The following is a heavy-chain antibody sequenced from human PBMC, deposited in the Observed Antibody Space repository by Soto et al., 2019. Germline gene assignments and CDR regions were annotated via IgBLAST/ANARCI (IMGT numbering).Heavy chain of an antibody. V-gene: IGHV4-30-4*01. J-gene: IGHJ4*02. CDR3: ARTEDGYNTNFEY. CDR2: IFYTGKT. D-gene: IGHD5-18*01. Sequence: PSETLSLTCSVSGGSISSGDYYWNWIRQSPGKGLEWIGSIFYTGKTHYNPSLKSRLTISVDASKNEFSLRLSSVTAADTALYYCARTEDGYNTNFEYWGQGALVTVYS. CDR1: GGSISSGDYY.